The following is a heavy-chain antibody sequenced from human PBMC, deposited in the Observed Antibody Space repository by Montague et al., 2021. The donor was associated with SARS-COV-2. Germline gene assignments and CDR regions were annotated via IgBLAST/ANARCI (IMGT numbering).Heavy chain of an antibody. CDR3: ARGFRLQLWRTNYYFGL. V-gene: IGHV4-59*01. Sequence: SETLSLTCTVSGGSISGYYWSWIRQPPGKGPEWIGNIYDTGNTNYNPSLKSRVTISEETSKNQFSLRLTSVTAADTAVYYCARGFRLQLWRTNYYFGLWGRGTLVSVSS. D-gene: IGHD5-18*01. CDR1: GGSISGYY. CDR2: IYDTGNT. J-gene: IGHJ2*01.